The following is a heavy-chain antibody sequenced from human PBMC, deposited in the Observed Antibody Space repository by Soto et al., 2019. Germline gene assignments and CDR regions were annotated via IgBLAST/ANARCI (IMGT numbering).Heavy chain of an antibody. CDR3: ARVIGGLYYFDY. CDR2: INAGNGNT. CDR1: VYTITSYA. Sequence: EASVEVSCEDSVYTITSYAMHWVRQAPGQRLEWMGWINAGNGNTKYSQKFQGRVTITRDTSASTAYMELSSLRSEDTAVYYCARVIGGLYYFDYWGQGTLVTVSS. J-gene: IGHJ4*02. V-gene: IGHV1-3*01. D-gene: IGHD3-16*01.